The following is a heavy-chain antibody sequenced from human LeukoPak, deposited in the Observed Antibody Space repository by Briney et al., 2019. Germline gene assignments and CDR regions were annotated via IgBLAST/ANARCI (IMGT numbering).Heavy chain of an antibody. CDR1: GVSISSGGYY. CDR3: ARGGYYGDYAYYYSMDV. V-gene: IGHV4-31*03. Sequence: PAETLSLTCTVSGVSISSGGYYWSWLRQHPGKGLEGIGYIYYSGSTYYNPSLKRRITITVDTAKNPFSLKLSSVTAAGTAVYYCARGGYYGDYAYYYSMDVWGKGTTVTVSS. J-gene: IGHJ6*03. CDR2: IYYSGST. D-gene: IGHD4-17*01.